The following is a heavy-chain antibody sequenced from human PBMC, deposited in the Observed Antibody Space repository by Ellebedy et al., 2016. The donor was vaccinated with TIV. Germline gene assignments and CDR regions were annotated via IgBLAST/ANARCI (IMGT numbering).Heavy chain of an antibody. CDR1: GYTFTTYA. D-gene: IGHD3-3*01. Sequence: AASVKVSCKASGYTFTTYAMHWVRQAPGQRLEWMGWINAGNGNTKYSQKFQGRVTITRDTSASTVYMELSSLRSEDTAMYYCARSSFGNGYYGSIDYWGQGTLVTVSS. CDR3: ARSSFGNGYYGSIDY. J-gene: IGHJ4*02. CDR2: INAGNGNT. V-gene: IGHV1-3*01.